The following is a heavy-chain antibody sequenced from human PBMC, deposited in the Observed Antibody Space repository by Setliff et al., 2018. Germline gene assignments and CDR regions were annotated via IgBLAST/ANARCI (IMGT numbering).Heavy chain of an antibody. Sequence: ASVKVSCKASGYTFSNYGITWVRQAPGQGLEWMGWISAYTGNTKFAQKFQGRVTLTTDTSTSTAYLELRSLTSDDTAVYYCSKLVRYCTTTACQGASGAEFWGQGTLVTVSS. CDR1: GYTFSNYG. J-gene: IGHJ4*02. D-gene: IGHD2-8*01. CDR2: ISAYTGNT. V-gene: IGHV1-18*01. CDR3: SKLVRYCTTTACQGASGAEF.